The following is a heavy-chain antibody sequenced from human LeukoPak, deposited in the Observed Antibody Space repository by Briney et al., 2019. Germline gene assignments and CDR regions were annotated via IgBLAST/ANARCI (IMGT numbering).Heavy chain of an antibody. D-gene: IGHD2-2*01. J-gene: IGHJ4*02. CDR1: GFTFSSYS. Sequence: KTGGSLRLSCAASGFTFSSYSMNWVRQAPGKGLEWVSSISSSSSYIYYADSVKGRFTISRDNAKNSLYLQMNSLRAEDTAVYYCARASDWYFDYWGQGTLVTVSS. CDR3: ARASDWYFDY. V-gene: IGHV3-21*01. CDR2: ISSSSSYI.